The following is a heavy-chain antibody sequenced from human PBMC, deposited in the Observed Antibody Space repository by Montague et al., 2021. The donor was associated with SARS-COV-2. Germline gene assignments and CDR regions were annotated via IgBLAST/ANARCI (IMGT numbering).Heavy chain of an antibody. CDR3: AGDRGGWLQIEAYFDY. Sequence: SETLSLTCTVSGGSISSYYWSWIRQPPGKGLEWIGYIYYSGSTNYNPSLKSRVTISVDTSKNQFSLKLNSMTAADTAVYYCAGDRGGWLQIEAYFDYWGQGTLVTVSS. CDR1: GGSISSYY. CDR2: IYYSGST. D-gene: IGHD5-24*01. J-gene: IGHJ4*02. V-gene: IGHV4-59*01.